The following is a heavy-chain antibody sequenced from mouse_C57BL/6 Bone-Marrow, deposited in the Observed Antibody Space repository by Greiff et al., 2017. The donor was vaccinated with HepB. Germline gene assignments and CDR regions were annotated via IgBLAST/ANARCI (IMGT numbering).Heavy chain of an antibody. D-gene: IGHD1-1*01. V-gene: IGHV1-81*01. J-gene: IGHJ2*01. Sequence: VKLQQSGAELARPGASVKLSCKASGYTFTSYGISWVKQRTGQGLEWIGEIYPRSGNTYYNEKFKGKATLTADKSSSTAYMELRSLTSEASAVDFGARRGGSSLYFDYWGQGTTLTVSS. CDR2: IYPRSGNT. CDR3: ARRGGSSLYFDY. CDR1: GYTFTSYG.